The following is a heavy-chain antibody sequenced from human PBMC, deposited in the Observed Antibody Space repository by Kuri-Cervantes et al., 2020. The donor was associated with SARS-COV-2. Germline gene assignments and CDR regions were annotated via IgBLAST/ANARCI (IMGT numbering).Heavy chain of an antibody. D-gene: IGHD1/OR15-1a*01. V-gene: IGHV1-2*04. CDR1: GYTFTGYY. J-gene: IGHJ6*02. CDR2: INPNSGGI. Sequence: ASVKVSCKASGYTFTGYYMHWVRQAPGQGLEWMGWINPNSGGINYAQKFQGWVTMTRDTSISTAYMELSRLRSDDTAVYYCARGTNINYYGMDVWGQGTTVTVSS. CDR3: ARGTNINYYGMDV.